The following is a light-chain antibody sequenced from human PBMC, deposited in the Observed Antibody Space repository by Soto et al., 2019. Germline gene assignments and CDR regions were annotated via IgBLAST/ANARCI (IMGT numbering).Light chain of an antibody. CDR3: TSYTAFHTLL. V-gene: IGLV2-14*01. CDR1: SSDIGGFDF. CDR2: EVS. Sequence: QSALTQPASVSGSPGQSITISCIGSSSDIGGFDFVYWYQHDPGAAPKLVIYEVSRRPSGVSNRFSGSKSGNTASLTISGLQAEDETVYYCTSYTAFHTLLFGGGTQLTVL. J-gene: IGLJ2*01.